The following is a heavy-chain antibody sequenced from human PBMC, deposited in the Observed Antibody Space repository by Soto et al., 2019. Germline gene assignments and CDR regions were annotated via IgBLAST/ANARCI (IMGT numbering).Heavy chain of an antibody. CDR2: ISGSGGTT. CDR3: AKIGTAYESTGYFDY. V-gene: IGHV3-23*01. Sequence: GGSLRLSCTASGFTFSSYAMSWVRQAPGKGLEWVSGISGSGGTTYYADSVKGRFTISRDNSKKTLYLQMNSLRAEDTAVYYCAKIGTAYESTGYFDYWGQGTMVTLSS. J-gene: IGHJ4*02. D-gene: IGHD3-22*01. CDR1: GFTFSSYA.